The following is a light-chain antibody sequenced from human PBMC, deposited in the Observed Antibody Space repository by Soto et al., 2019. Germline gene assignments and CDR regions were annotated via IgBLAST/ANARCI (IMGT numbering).Light chain of an antibody. Sequence: EIVMTQSPATLSVSPGERVTLSCRASQSAISNLAWYQQKPGQTPRLLIYDASTRATDIPARFSGSGSGTDFTLTISSLLSEDFAVYYCQEYNSWPYTFGQGTKLEIK. J-gene: IGKJ2*01. CDR3: QEYNSWPYT. V-gene: IGKV3-15*01. CDR2: DAS. CDR1: QSAISN.